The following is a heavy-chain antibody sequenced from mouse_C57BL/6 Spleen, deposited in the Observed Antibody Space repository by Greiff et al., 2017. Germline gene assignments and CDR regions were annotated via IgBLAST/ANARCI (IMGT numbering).Heavy chain of an antibody. Sequence: EVQLQQSGPELVKPGASVKIPCKASGYTFTDYNMDWVKQSHGKSLEWIGDINPNNGGTIYNQKFKGKATLTVDKSSSTAYMELRSLTSEDTAVYYCARTLYGNYFPFDYWGQGTTLTVSS. CDR1: GYTFTDYN. J-gene: IGHJ2*01. CDR2: INPNNGGT. V-gene: IGHV1-18*01. CDR3: ARTLYGNYFPFDY. D-gene: IGHD2-1*01.